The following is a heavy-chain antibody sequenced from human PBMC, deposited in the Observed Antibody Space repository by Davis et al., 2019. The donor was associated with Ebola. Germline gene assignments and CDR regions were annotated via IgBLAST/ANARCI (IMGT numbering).Heavy chain of an antibody. Sequence: GGSLRLSCAVSGFTVRSNYMSWVRQAPGRGLEWVSMIYNNGTTYYAASVKGRFTISRDNAKNSLYLQMNSLRAEDTAVYYCARAIEGYYYYGMDVWGQGTTVTVSS. CDR2: IYNNGTT. CDR1: GFTVRSNY. J-gene: IGHJ6*02. V-gene: IGHV3-53*01. CDR3: ARAIEGYYYYGMDV.